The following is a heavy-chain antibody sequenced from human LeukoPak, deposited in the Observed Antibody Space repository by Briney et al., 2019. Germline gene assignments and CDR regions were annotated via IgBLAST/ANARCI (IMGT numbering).Heavy chain of an antibody. CDR2: ISAYNGNT. CDR1: GYTFTSYG. J-gene: IGHJ4*02. V-gene: IGHV1-18*04. CDR3: ARDRDSSGYYYQAVYY. D-gene: IGHD3-22*01. Sequence: GASVKVSCKASGYTFTSYGISGVRQAPGQGLEWMGWISAYNGNTNYAQNLQGRVTMTTDTSTSTAYMEVRSLRSDDTAMYYCARDRDSSGYYYQAVYYWGQGTLVTVSS.